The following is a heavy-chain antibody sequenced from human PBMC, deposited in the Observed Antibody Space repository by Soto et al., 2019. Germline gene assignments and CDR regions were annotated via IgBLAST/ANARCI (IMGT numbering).Heavy chain of an antibody. Sequence: SPPLSITCSISGDRFSLNTSAWNWIRSSPSRGLEWLGRTYYRSNWRHDYAVSVKSRITVNPDTSKNHFSLQLNSVTPDDTAVYYCARGVAGRGFERWGQGTRVNVPA. CDR1: GDRFSLNTSA. CDR3: ARGVAGRGFER. V-gene: IGHV6-1*01. D-gene: IGHD6-19*01. J-gene: IGHJ4*02. CDR2: TYYRSNWRH.